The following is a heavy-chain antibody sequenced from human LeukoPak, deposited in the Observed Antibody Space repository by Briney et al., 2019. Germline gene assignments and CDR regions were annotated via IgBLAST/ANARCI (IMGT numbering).Heavy chain of an antibody. J-gene: IGHJ3*01. CDR2: ISGSGGST. V-gene: IGHV3-23*01. CDR3: ARDRDDYVWGSYLGAFDV. D-gene: IGHD3-16*01. CDR1: GFTLSSYA. Sequence: PGGSLRLSCAASGFTLSSYAMSWVRQAPGKGLEWVSAISGSGGSTYYADSVKGRFTLSRDNSKNTLYLQMHSLRAEDTAVFYCARDRDDYVWGSYLGAFDVWGHGTTVTVSS.